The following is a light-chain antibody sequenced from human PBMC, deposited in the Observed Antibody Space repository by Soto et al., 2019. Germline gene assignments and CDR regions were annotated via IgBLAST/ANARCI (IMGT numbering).Light chain of an antibody. CDR3: QHYYSYPRT. CDR2: AAS. CDR1: QGISSY. Sequence: AIRMTQSPSSLSASTGDRVTITCRASQGISSYLAWYQHKPGKAPKLLIYAASTLQSGGPSRFSGSGSGRDVTLAISCLQSEDFATYYCQHYYSYPRTFGQGTTGEIQ. J-gene: IGKJ1*01. V-gene: IGKV1-8*01.